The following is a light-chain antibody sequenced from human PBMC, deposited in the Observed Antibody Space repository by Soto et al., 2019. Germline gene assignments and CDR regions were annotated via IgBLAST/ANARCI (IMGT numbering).Light chain of an antibody. CDR3: QQSYSTPT. Sequence: DIVMTQSPDSLVVSLGERATINCKSSQSVLYSSSNKNYLAWYQQKPRQPPKLLIYWASTRESGVPDRFSGSGSGTDFTLTISSLQAEDVAVYYCQQSYSTPTFGQGTKVDIK. CDR2: WAS. CDR1: QSVLYSSSNKNY. V-gene: IGKV4-1*01. J-gene: IGKJ1*01.